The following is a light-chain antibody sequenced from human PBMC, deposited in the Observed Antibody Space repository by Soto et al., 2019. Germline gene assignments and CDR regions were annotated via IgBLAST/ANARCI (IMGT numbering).Light chain of an antibody. CDR1: QSVSSY. CDR2: DAS. J-gene: IGKJ1*01. CDR3: QQRSNWRT. V-gene: IGKV3-11*01. Sequence: EIFLTQSPSTLSLSPVERSTLSCRASQSVSSYLAWYQQKPGQAPRLLIYDASNRATGIPARFSGSGSGTDFTLTISSLEPEDFAVYYCQQRSNWRTFGQGTKVDIK.